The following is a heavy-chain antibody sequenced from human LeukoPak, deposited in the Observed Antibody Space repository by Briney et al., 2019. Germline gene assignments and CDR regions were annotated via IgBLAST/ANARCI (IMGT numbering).Heavy chain of an antibody. V-gene: IGHV3-73*01. Sequence: GRSLRLSCAASGFTFSGAAMHWIRQASGKGLEWVGHIRSKANSYATAYAASVKGRFTISRDDSKNTAYLRMTGLKTEDTAVYYCIHYGSGSYSTDYWGQGTLVTVSS. CDR2: IRSKANSYAT. CDR1: GFTFSGAA. D-gene: IGHD3-10*01. J-gene: IGHJ4*02. CDR3: IHYGSGSYSTDY.